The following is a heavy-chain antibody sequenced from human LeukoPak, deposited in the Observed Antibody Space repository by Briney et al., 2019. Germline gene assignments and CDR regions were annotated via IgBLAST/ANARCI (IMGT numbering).Heavy chain of an antibody. CDR3: AELGITMIGGV. CDR2: ISSSTRTI. V-gene: IGHV3-48*01. J-gene: IGHJ6*04. Sequence: GGSLRLSCAASGFTFSSYRMNWVRQAPGKGLEWVSYISSSTRTIYYADSVKGRFTVSRDNDKNSLYLHMNSLRAEDTAVYYCAELGITMIGGVWGKGTTVTISS. D-gene: IGHD3-10*02. CDR1: GFTFSSYR.